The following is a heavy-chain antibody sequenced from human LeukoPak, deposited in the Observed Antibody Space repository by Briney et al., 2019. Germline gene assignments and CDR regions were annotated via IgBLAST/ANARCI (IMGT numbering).Heavy chain of an antibody. CDR3: AVPPGGIAVAPGDY. Sequence: GGSLTLSCPASGFTFSSYWMHWVSQAPGKGLVWVARINSDGSSTNYAGSVKGRFTISRDNAKNKLYLQMTCLRAESTAVYYCAVPPGGIAVAPGDYWGQGTLVTVSS. J-gene: IGHJ4*02. CDR1: GFTFSSYW. D-gene: IGHD6-19*01. CDR2: INSDGSST. V-gene: IGHV3-74*01.